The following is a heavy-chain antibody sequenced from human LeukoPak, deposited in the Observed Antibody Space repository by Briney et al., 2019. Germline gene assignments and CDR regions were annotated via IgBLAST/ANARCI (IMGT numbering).Heavy chain of an antibody. Sequence: NPGGSHRLSCAASGFTFSNAWMSWVRQAPGKGLEWVSYISSSGSIIYYSDSVKGRFTISRDNAKNSLYLQMNSLRAEDTAVYYCARDFGYFWGQGTLVTVSS. J-gene: IGHJ4*02. CDR2: ISSSGSII. V-gene: IGHV3-11*04. CDR3: ARDFGYF. D-gene: IGHD3-10*01. CDR1: GFTFSNAW.